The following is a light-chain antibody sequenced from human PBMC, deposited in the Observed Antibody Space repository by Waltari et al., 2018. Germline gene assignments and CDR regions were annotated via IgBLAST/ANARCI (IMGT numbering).Light chain of an antibody. CDR3: TSYITTRGDWV. Sequence: QSALTQPASVSGSPGQSITISCTGTSSDVGGYNLVSWHQQHPGKAPNLIIYEVSNRPSGASNRFSGSKSGNTASLTISGLQAEDEADYYCTSYITTRGDWVFGGGTKLTVL. V-gene: IGLV2-14*01. CDR2: EVS. CDR1: SSDVGGYNL. J-gene: IGLJ3*02.